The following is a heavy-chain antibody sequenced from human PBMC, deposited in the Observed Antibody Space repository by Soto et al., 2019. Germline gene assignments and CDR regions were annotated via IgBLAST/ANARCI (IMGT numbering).Heavy chain of an antibody. J-gene: IGHJ4*02. CDR1: GGTFSSYA. Sequence: ASVKVSCKASGGTFSSYAISWVRQAPGQGLEWMGGIIPIFGTANYAQKFQGRVTITADESTSTAYMELSSLRSEDTAVYYCARDPRVDYYDSSGYWGQGTLVTVSS. V-gene: IGHV1-69*13. CDR3: ARDPRVDYYDSSGY. D-gene: IGHD3-22*01. CDR2: IIPIFGTA.